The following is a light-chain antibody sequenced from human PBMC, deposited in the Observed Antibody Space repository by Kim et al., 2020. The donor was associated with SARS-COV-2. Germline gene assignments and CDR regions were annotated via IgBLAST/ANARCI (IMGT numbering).Light chain of an antibody. J-gene: IGKJ4*01. CDR1: QTFSNY. CDR3: QQTYSIPFT. V-gene: IGKV1-39*01. CDR2: TAS. Sequence: DIQMTQSPSSLSASVGDRVTITCRTSQTFSNYLNWYQQKAGKAPKLLIYTASALQTGVPSRFSGSGFGTDFTLTISSLQPEDIATYFCQQTYSIPFTFGGGTRVEIK.